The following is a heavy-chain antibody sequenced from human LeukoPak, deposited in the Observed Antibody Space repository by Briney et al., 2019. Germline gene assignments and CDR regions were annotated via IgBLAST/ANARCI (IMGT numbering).Heavy chain of an antibody. Sequence: PGGSLRLSCAASEFTFSSYAMSWVRQAPGKGLEWVSAISGSGGSTYYADSVKVRFTISRDNSKNTLYLQMNSLRAEDTAVYYCAKGKLELRWEDNWFDPWGQGTLVTVSS. CDR3: AKGKLELRWEDNWFDP. V-gene: IGHV3-23*01. D-gene: IGHD1-7*01. J-gene: IGHJ5*02. CDR1: EFTFSSYA. CDR2: ISGSGGST.